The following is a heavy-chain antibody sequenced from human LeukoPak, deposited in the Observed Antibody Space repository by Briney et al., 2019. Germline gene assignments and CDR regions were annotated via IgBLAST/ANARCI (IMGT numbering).Heavy chain of an antibody. CDR2: ISSDSNYI. V-gene: IGHV3-21*01. D-gene: IGHD2-2*01. J-gene: IGHJ3*02. CDR3: ASRYCTSTSCYAFDI. Sequence: GGSLRLSCAASGFTFSSYSMNWVRQAPGKGLEWVSSISSDSNYIFYADSVQGRFTISRDNAENSLFLQMNSLRAEDTAVYYCASRYCTSTSCYAFDIWGQGTMVTVSS. CDR1: GFTFSSYS.